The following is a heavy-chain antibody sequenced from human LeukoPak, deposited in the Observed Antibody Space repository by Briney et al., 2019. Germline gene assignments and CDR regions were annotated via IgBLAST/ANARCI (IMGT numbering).Heavy chain of an antibody. CDR2: ISYHGIDK. CDR1: GFTFSSYV. Sequence: GGSLRLSCAASGFTFSSYVMHWVRQAPGKGLEWVALISYHGIDKFYADSVKGRFTISRDNSKNTLYLQMNSLRPEDTAVYYCARDRIQAVATTGYFDYWGQGTLVTVSS. CDR3: ARDRIQAVATTGYFDY. J-gene: IGHJ4*02. D-gene: IGHD6-19*01. V-gene: IGHV3-30*04.